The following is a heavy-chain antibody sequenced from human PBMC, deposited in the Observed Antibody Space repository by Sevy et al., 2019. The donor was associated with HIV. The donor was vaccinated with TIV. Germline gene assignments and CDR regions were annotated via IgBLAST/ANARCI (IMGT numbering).Heavy chain of an antibody. CDR3: AREQYDFNSDFDY. J-gene: IGHJ4*01. CDR2: IYYSGST. D-gene: IGHD3-3*01. V-gene: IGHV4-39*01. Sequence: SETLSLTCTVSGGSISSSSYYWGWIRQPPGKGLEWIGSIYYSGSTYYNPSLKSRVTISVDTSKNQFSLKLSSVTAADTAVYYCAREQYDFNSDFDYWGQGTLVTVSS. CDR1: GGSISSSSYY.